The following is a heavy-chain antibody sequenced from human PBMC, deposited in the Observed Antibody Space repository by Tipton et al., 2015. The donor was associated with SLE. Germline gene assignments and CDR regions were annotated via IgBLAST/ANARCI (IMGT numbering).Heavy chain of an antibody. V-gene: IGHV1-69*01. CDR1: GYTFTSYG. D-gene: IGHD3-16*01. Sequence: QVQLVQSGAEVKKPGASVKVSCKASGYTFTSYGISWVRQAPGQGLEWMGGIIPSFGTANYAQKFQGRVTITADESTSTDYMELSSLRYEDTAVYYGARVGDQGYYDGRDVWGQGTTVTVS. J-gene: IGHJ6*02. CDR3: ARVGDQGYYDGRDV. CDR2: IIPSFGTA.